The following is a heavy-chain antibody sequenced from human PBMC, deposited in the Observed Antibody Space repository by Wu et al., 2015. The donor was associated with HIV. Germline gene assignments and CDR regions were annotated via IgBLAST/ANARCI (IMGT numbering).Heavy chain of an antibody. CDR2: IIPLFDTS. D-gene: IGHD6-13*01. CDR1: GGTFSSYA. Sequence: QVQLVQSGAEVKKPGSSVKVSCKASGGTFSSYAISWVRQAPGQGLEWMGGIIPLFDTSHSAQKFRDRVTITADESTSTAYMELNSLTYEDTAVYYCARVAGSSWYREYDMWGQGTMVTVSS. CDR3: ARVAGSSWYREYDM. J-gene: IGHJ3*02. V-gene: IGHV1-69*12.